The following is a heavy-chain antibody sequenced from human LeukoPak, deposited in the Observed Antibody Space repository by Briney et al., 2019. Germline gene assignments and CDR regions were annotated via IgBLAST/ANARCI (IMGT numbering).Heavy chain of an antibody. CDR2: ISTSGSGT. CDR3: ARRGFYDTSGYLFDY. CDR1: GFIFSRYE. D-gene: IGHD3-22*01. J-gene: IGHJ4*02. V-gene: IGHV3-48*03. Sequence: GGSLRLSCVASGFIFSRYEMNWVRQAPGKGLEWVSYISTSGSGTYYADSVTGRFTISRDNAKNSLYLQMNSLRAEDTAVYYCARRGFYDTSGYLFDYWGQGTLVTVSP.